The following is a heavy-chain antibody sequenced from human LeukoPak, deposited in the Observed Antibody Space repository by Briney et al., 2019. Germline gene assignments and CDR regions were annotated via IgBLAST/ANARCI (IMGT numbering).Heavy chain of an antibody. V-gene: IGHV1-69*13. J-gene: IGHJ4*02. CDR3: ARDGDLGYCSSTSCRGGFDY. CDR1: GYTFTSYG. Sequence: ASVKVFCKASGYTFTSYGIGWVRQAPGQGLEWMGGIIPIFGTANYAQKFQGRVTITADESTSTAYMELSSLRSEDTAVYYCARDGDLGYCSSTSCRGGFDYWGQGTLVTVSS. CDR2: IIPIFGTA. D-gene: IGHD2-2*01.